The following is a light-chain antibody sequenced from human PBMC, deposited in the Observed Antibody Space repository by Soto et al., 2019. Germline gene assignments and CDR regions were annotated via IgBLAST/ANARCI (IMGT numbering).Light chain of an antibody. Sequence: EIVWTQSPGTLALSPGERATLSCSASQSVSSRNLAWYQQKAGQAPRLLMYASSSRATGIPDRFSGSGSGTDFTLAISRLEPEDFAVYYCQQYGFSHPGLTFGGGPKVEIK. CDR2: ASS. CDR1: QSVSSRN. V-gene: IGKV3-20*01. J-gene: IGKJ4*01. CDR3: QQYGFSHPGLT.